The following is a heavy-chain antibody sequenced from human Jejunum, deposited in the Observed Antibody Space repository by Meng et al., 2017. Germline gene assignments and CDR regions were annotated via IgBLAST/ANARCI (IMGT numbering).Heavy chain of an antibody. D-gene: IGHD2-21*01. V-gene: IGHV4-39*07. CDR3: ARDHVAFNWFFY. CDR2: VDHTGNS. CDR1: GDSSSLKYF. Sequence: SETLSLTCTVSGDSSSLKYFWCWVRQAPGKGLEWIGSVDHTGNSYYNPSLKSRITISVDTSKNQFSLKLNSVPAADTAVYFCARDHVAFNWFFYWGQGKLVTVSS. J-gene: IGHJ5*01.